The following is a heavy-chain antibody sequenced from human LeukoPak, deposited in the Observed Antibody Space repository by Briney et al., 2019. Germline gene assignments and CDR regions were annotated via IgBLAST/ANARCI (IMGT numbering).Heavy chain of an antibody. V-gene: IGHV1-2*02. Sequence: ASVTVSCKASGYTFTGYYMHWVRQAPGQGLEWMGWINPNRGVTNYAQNFQGRVTMTRDTSITTAYMELSTLRSDDTAVYYCAREISGSFYYWGQGTLVTVSS. D-gene: IGHD1-26*01. J-gene: IGHJ4*02. CDR3: AREISGSFYY. CDR1: GYTFTGYY. CDR2: INPNRGVT.